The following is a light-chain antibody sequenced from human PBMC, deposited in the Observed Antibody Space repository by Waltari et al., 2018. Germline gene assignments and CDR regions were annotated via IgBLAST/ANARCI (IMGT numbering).Light chain of an antibody. CDR1: QGISNN. Sequence: QLPHPPSSLPPLVGAGVPFTYQASQGISNNLAWFQQKPGKVPKLLIYKASTLQSGVPSRFSGSGSGTDFTLTISSLQPEDFATYYCQNHYETPYSFGQGTKVEIK. J-gene: IGKJ2*03. V-gene: IGKV1-13*02. CDR3: QNHYETPYS. CDR2: KAS.